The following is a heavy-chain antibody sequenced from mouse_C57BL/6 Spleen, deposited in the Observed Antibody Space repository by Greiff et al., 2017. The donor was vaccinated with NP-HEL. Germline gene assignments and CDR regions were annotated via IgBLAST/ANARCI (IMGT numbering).Heavy chain of an antibody. J-gene: IGHJ2*01. CDR3: AILFITTVVARNY. Sequence: VQLQQPGAELVKPGASVKLSCKASGYTFTSYWMHWVKQRPGRGLEWIGRIDPNSGGTKYNEKFKSKATLTVDKPSSTAYMQLSSLTSEDSAVYYCAILFITTVVARNYWGQGTTLTVSS. CDR1: GYTFTSYW. D-gene: IGHD1-1*01. CDR2: IDPNSGGT. V-gene: IGHV1-72*01.